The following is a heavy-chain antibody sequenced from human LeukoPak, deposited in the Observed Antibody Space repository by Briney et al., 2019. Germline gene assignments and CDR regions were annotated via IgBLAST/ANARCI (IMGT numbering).Heavy chain of an antibody. CDR3: ARDRRGSSGTRTLWY. Sequence: ASVKVSCKASGYTFTSYYMHWVRQAPGQGLEWMGIINPSGGSTSYAQKFQGRVTMTRDMSTSTVYMELSSLRSEDTAVYYCARDRRGSSGTRTLWYWGQGTLVTVSS. J-gene: IGHJ4*02. V-gene: IGHV1-46*01. CDR2: INPSGGST. D-gene: IGHD3-22*01. CDR1: GYTFTSYY.